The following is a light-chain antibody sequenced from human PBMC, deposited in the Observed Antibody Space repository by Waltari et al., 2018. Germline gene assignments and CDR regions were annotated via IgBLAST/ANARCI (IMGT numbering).Light chain of an antibody. CDR2: KNT. CDR1: ALPKQH. V-gene: IGLV3-25*03. J-gene: IGLJ2*01. CDR3: QSSDSRGVHV. Sequence: SYELTQPPSVSVSPGQTARITCSGEALPKQHVHWYQQKPGQAPLLIISKNTERPSGIPDRFSGSRAGTTVTLTIAGVQQEDESDYYCQSSDSRGVHVFGGGTMLTVL.